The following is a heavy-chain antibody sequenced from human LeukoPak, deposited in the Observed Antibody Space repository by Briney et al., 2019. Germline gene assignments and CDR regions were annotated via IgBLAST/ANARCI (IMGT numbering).Heavy chain of an antibody. CDR1: GFTVSSNY. D-gene: IGHD5-12*01. J-gene: IGHJ4*02. CDR3: AKDREYSGYDYTGDFDY. V-gene: IGHV3-53*01. Sequence: GGSLRLSCAASGFTVSSNYMSWVRQAPGKGLEWVSVIYSGGSTYYADSVKGRFTISRDNSKNTLYLQMNSLRAEDTAVYYCAKDREYSGYDYTGDFDYWGQGTLVTVSS. CDR2: IYSGGST.